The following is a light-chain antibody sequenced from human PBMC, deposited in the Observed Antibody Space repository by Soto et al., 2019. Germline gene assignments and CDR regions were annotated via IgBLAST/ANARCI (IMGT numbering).Light chain of an antibody. CDR2: GAS. J-gene: IGKJ1*01. CDR3: HQYDSWT. CDR1: QSVSSRF. Sequence: EIVLTQSPGTLSLSPGESATLSCRASQSVSSRFLAWYQQKPGQAPRLLIYGASSRATGIPDRFSGSGSGTDFTLTISRLEPEDFAVYYCHQYDSWTCGQGTKVDIK. V-gene: IGKV3-20*01.